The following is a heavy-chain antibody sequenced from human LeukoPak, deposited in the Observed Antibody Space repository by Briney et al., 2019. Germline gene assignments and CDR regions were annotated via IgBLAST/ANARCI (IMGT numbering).Heavy chain of an antibody. CDR3: AKFGYYYGSGSPDDY. Sequence: GALRLSCAASGFTFSSYAMRWVRQAPGKGLEWVSAISGSGGSTYYADSVKGRFTISRDNSKNTLYLQMNSLRAEDTAVYYCAKFGYYYGSGSPDDYWGQGTLVTVSS. V-gene: IGHV3-23*01. CDR1: GFTFSSYA. D-gene: IGHD3-10*01. CDR2: ISGSGGST. J-gene: IGHJ4*02.